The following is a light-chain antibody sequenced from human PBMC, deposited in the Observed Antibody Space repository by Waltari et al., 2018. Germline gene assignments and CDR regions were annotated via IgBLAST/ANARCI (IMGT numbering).Light chain of an antibody. CDR1: QGISTW. J-gene: IGKJ2*01. V-gene: IGKV1-12*01. Sequence: DIQMTQSPSSVSASVGDRVTITCRASQGISTWLAWYQQEPGKAPNLLIYTTSSLRSGVPSRISGSGSGTAVAPTISSLQPEGFATYYCQQTNSFPYTFGHGTKVEIK. CDR3: QQTNSFPYT. CDR2: TTS.